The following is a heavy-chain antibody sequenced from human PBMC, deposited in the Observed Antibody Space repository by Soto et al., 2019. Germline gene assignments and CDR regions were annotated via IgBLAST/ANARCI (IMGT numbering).Heavy chain of an antibody. CDR3: ARDHLRPKRELRTGYYYYMDD. Sequence: PSQTLSLTCAISGDSVSSNSAAWNWIRQSPSRGLEWLGRTYYRSKWYNDYAVSVKSRITINPDTSKNQFSLQLNSVTPEDTAVYYIARDHLRPKRELRTGYYYYMDDWGKGTTVTVSS. D-gene: IGHD1-7*01. J-gene: IGHJ6*03. CDR2: TYYRSKWYN. V-gene: IGHV6-1*01. CDR1: GDSVSSNSAA.